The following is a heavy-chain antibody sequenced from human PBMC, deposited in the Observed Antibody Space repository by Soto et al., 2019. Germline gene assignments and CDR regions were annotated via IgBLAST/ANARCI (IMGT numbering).Heavy chain of an antibody. Sequence: QITLKESGPTLVKPTQTLTLTCTFSGFSLSTSGVGVGWIRQPPGKALEWLALIYWDDDKRYSPSLKRRLTITKDTSKNQVVLTMTNMDTVDTATYYCAHRLVSSGWPLDAFDIWGQGTMVTVSS. J-gene: IGHJ3*02. CDR1: GFSLSTSGVG. D-gene: IGHD6-19*01. CDR2: IYWDDDK. CDR3: AHRLVSSGWPLDAFDI. V-gene: IGHV2-5*02.